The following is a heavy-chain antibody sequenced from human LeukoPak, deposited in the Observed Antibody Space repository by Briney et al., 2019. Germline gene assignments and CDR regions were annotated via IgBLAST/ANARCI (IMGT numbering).Heavy chain of an antibody. CDR2: ISSSGSTI. D-gene: IGHD5-18*01. J-gene: IGHJ6*02. Sequence: GGSLRLSCAASGFTFSDYYMSWIRQAPGKGLEWVSYISSSGSTIYYADSVKGRFTISRDNAKNSLYLQMNSLRAEDTAVYYCARAGYSYGWYYYGMDVWGRGTTVTVSS. CDR3: ARAGYSYGWYYYGMDV. V-gene: IGHV3-11*01. CDR1: GFTFSDYY.